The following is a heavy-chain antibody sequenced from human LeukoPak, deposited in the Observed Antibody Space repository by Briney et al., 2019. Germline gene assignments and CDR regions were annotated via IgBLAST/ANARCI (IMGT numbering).Heavy chain of an antibody. D-gene: IGHD3-22*01. CDR3: ARGPYSYDSSGAFDI. V-gene: IGHV4-61*02. Sequence: SETLSLTCTVSGDSISSGDYYWSWIRQPAGKGLEWIGRISSSGSTNYNPSLKSQITISVDTSKNQFSLKLSSVTAADTAVYFCARGPYSYDSSGAFDIWGQGTMVTVSS. J-gene: IGHJ3*02. CDR1: GDSISSGDYY. CDR2: ISSSGST.